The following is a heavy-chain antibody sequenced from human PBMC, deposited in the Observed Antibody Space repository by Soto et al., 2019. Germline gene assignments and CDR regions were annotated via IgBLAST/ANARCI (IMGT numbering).Heavy chain of an antibody. CDR3: PKHPHDSLNGYNNWFDP. D-gene: IGHD3-9*01. CDR2: ISWNSGNI. Sequence: PGGSLRLSCAASGFTFHNYAMHWVRQAPGKGLEWVAGISWNSGNIDFGDSVKGRFTISRDNAKNSLYLQMNSLRLEDTAVYYCPKHPHDSLNGYNNWFDPWGQGHLVTVSS. V-gene: IGHV3-9*01. CDR1: GFTFHNYA. J-gene: IGHJ5*02.